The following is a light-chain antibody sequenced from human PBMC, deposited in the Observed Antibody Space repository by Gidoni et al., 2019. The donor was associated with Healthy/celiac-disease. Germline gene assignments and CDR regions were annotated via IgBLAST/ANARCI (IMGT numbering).Light chain of an antibody. CDR3: QQRSNWPPEFT. V-gene: IGKV3-11*01. Sequence: EIVLTQCPATLSLSPGERATLSCRASQSVSSYLAWYQQKPGQAPRLLIYDASNRATGIPARFSGSGSGTDFTLTISSLEPEAFAVYYCQQRSNWPPEFTFGPGTKVDIK. CDR1: QSVSSY. J-gene: IGKJ3*01. CDR2: DAS.